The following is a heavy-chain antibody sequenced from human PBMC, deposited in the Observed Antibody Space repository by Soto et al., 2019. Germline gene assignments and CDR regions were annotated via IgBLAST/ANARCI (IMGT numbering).Heavy chain of an antibody. Sequence: VGSLRLSCAASGFTFSSYSMNWVRQAPGKGLEWVSSISSSSSYIYYADSVKGRFTISRDNAKNSLYLQMNSLRAEDTAVYYCARGSSSSWYGNYYYYGMDVWGQRTTLTVSS. CDR2: ISSSSSYI. CDR3: ARGSSSSWYGNYYYYGMDV. D-gene: IGHD6-13*01. CDR1: GFTFSSYS. J-gene: IGHJ6*02. V-gene: IGHV3-21*01.